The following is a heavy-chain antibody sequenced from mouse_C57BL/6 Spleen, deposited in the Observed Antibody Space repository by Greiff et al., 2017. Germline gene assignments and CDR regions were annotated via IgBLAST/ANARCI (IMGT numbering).Heavy chain of an antibody. J-gene: IGHJ4*01. D-gene: IGHD1-1*01. V-gene: IGHV5-17*01. CDR1: GFTFSDYG. CDR3: ARPGSSRYYYAMDY. Sequence: EVQGVESGGGLVKPGGSLKLSCAASGFTFSDYGMHWVRQAPEKGLEWVAYISSGSSTIYYADTVKGRFTISRDNAKNTLFLQMTSLRSEDTAMYYCARPGSSRYYYAMDYWGQGTSVTVSS. CDR2: ISSGSSTI.